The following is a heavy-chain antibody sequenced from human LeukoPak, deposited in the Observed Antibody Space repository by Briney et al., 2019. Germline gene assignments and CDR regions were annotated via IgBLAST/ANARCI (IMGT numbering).Heavy chain of an antibody. D-gene: IGHD2-15*01. J-gene: IGHJ6*02. CDR1: GYTFTSYG. V-gene: IGHV1-18*01. Sequence: ASVKVSCKASGYTFTSYGISWVRQAPGQGLEWMGWISAYNGNTNYAQKLQGRVTMTTDTSTSTAYMELRSLRSDDTAVYYCARWYCSGGSCYSYYYGMDVWGQGTTVTASS. CDR3: ARWYCSGGSCYSYYYGMDV. CDR2: ISAYNGNT.